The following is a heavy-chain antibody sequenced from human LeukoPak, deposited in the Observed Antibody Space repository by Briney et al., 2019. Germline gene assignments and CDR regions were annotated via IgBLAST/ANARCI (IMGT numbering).Heavy chain of an antibody. CDR2: IYYSGST. Sequence: SETPSLTCTVSGGSISSYYWSWIRQPPGKGLEWIGYIYYSGSTNYNPSLKSRVTISVDTSKNQFSLKLSSVTAADTAVYYCARGYCSSTSCYYPYHYGMDVWGQGTTVTVSS. CDR3: ARGYCSSTSCYYPYHYGMDV. V-gene: IGHV4-59*01. D-gene: IGHD2-2*01. CDR1: GGSISSYY. J-gene: IGHJ6*02.